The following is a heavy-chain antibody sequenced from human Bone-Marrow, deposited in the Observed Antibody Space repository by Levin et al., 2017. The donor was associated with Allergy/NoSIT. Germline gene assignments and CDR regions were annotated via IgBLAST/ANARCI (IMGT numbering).Heavy chain of an antibody. J-gene: IGHJ6*03. V-gene: IGHV3-15*01. D-gene: IGHD1-14*01. CDR1: GFTFSNAW. Sequence: GGSLRLSCAASGFTFSNAWMSWVRQAPGKGLDWVGRIKSKTDGWTTDYAAPVKGRFTISRDDSKNKLYLQMNSLKTEETGVYYCTTRSRGYYYYMDVWGKGTTVTVSS. CDR2: IKSKTDGWTT. CDR3: TTRSRGYYYYMDV.